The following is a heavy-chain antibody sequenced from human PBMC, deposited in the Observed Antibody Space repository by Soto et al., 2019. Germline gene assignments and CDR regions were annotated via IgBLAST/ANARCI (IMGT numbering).Heavy chain of an antibody. J-gene: IGHJ4*02. CDR1: GASIFNKDVY. CDR2: FRYDGDA. D-gene: IGHD3-22*01. Sequence: SETLSLTCTVSGASIFNKDVYFGWIRQPPGKGPEWIASFRYDGDAYYNPSLKSRVTISVDTSKNQFSLKLSSVTAADTAVYYCARARSGHYYDSSGYYLYYFDYWGQGTLVTVSS. V-gene: IGHV4-39*07. CDR3: ARARSGHYYDSSGYYLYYFDY.